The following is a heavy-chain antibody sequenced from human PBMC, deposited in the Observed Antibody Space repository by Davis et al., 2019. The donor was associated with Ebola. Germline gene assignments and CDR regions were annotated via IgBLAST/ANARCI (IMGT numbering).Heavy chain of an antibody. CDR1: GFTFSSHW. D-gene: IGHD6-19*01. V-gene: IGHV3-7*01. CDR3: ARGRQWLALNYNFDY. J-gene: IGHJ4*02. CDR2: IKQDGREK. Sequence: GGSLRLSCAASGFTFSSHWMSWVRQAPGKGLEWVANIKQDGREKYYVDSVKGRFTISRDNAKNSLYLQMNSLRAEDTAVYYCARGRQWLALNYNFDYWGQGTLVTVSS.